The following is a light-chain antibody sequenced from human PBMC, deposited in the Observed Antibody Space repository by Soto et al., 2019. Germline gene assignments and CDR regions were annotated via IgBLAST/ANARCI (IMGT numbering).Light chain of an antibody. Sequence: QSVLTQPPSASGPPGQRVTISCSGSSSNIGSNYVYWYQQLPGTAPKLLIYRNDQRPSGVPDRFSGSKSGTSGSLAISGLRSEDEADYYCVAWDGSLSSVLFGGGTKLTVL. J-gene: IGLJ3*02. CDR3: VAWDGSLSSVL. V-gene: IGLV1-47*01. CDR2: RND. CDR1: SSNIGSNY.